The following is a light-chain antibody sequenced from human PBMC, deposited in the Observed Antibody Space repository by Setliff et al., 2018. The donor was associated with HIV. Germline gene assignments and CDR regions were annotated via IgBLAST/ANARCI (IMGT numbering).Light chain of an antibody. V-gene: IGLV1-40*01. CDR1: NSNIGAGFD. CDR3: QSYDSSLSGSRV. Sequence: QSVLTQPPSVSGAPGQRVTISCTGSNSNIGAGFDVHWYQQLPGAAPKLLISGYINRPSGVPDRFSGSRSGTSASLAISGLQPDDEADYYCQSYDSSLSGSRVFGGGTKVTVL. CDR2: GYI. J-gene: IGLJ2*01.